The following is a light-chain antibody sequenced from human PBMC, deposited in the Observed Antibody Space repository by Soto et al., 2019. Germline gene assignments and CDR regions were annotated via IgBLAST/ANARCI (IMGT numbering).Light chain of an antibody. CDR2: GAS. J-gene: IGKJ2*01. V-gene: IGKV3-15*01. Sequence: EIVMTQSPATLSVSPGERATLSCRASQSVSSNLAWYQQKPGQAPRLLIYGASTRATGIPARFSGSGSATEFTLTISSLQSEDFAVYYCQQYNNWPPSYTFGQGTKLEIK. CDR1: QSVSSN. CDR3: QQYNNWPPSYT.